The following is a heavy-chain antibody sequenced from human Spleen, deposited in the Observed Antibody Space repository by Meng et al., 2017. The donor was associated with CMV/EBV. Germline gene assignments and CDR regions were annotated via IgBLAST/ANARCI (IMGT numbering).Heavy chain of an antibody. CDR1: GGSISSGDYY. Sequence: QGQLQGSGPGLVKPSQTLSLTCTVSGGSISSGDYYWSWIRQPPGKGLEWIGYIYYSGSTYYNPSLKSRVTISVDTSKNQFSLKLSSVTAADTAVYYCARDRERYCSGGSCYSLDYWGQGTLVTVSS. CDR2: IYYSGST. J-gene: IGHJ4*02. CDR3: ARDRERYCSGGSCYSLDY. V-gene: IGHV4-30-4*08. D-gene: IGHD2-15*01.